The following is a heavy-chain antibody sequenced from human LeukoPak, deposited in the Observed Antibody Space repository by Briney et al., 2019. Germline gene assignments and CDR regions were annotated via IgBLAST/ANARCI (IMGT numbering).Heavy chain of an antibody. J-gene: IGHJ3*02. CDR3: ARHSKGGMATSIFAFDI. CDR2: ISYIGST. V-gene: IGHV4-59*08. D-gene: IGHD5-24*01. CDR1: GGSFTTHY. Sequence: SETLSLTCTVSGGSFTTHYWSWIRQPPGKGLEWIGYISYIGSTNYNPSLKSRVTISVDTSKNQFSLKLSSVTAADTAVYYCARHSKGGMATSIFAFDIWGQGTMVTVSS.